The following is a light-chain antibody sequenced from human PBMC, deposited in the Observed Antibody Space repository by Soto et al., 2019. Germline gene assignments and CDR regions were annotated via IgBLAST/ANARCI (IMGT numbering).Light chain of an antibody. V-gene: IGKV1-5*01. CDR3: QQFNSYPIT. CDR1: QTISSW. J-gene: IGKJ5*01. CDR2: AAS. Sequence: QMTQSPSTLSGSVGDRSTFASPASQTISSWLAWHQQKRGNAPKLIIYAASTLQRGAPSSCSGSASGTEFTLTSSRLQPEDFATYYCQQFNSYPITFGQGTRLEIK.